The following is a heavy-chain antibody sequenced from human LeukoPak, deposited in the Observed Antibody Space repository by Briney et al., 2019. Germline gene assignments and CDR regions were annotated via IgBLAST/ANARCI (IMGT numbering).Heavy chain of an antibody. J-gene: IGHJ3*01. V-gene: IGHV3-30*04. D-gene: IGHD3-10*01. CDR2: MSYDGSNK. CDR1: GFTFSSFA. CDR3: ARDRGITMVRGPSSDLGVFDV. Sequence: PGGSLRLSCAASGFTFSSFAMHWVRQAPGRGLEREAVMSYDGSNKNYPDSVKGRFTISRDNAKNSLHLQMDSLRPEDTAFYYCARDRGITMVRGPSSDLGVFDVWGRGTVVSVSS.